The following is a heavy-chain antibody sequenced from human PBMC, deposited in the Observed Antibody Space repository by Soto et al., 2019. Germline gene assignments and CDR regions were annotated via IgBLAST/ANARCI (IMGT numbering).Heavy chain of an antibody. J-gene: IGHJ6*02. CDR1: GFPLSTYG. CDR2: ITGTGGNT. CDR3: ARVRGYWYGLEV. V-gene: IGHV3-23*01. Sequence: EVQLLESGGGVVQPGGSLRLSCAASGFPLSTYGMTWVRQAPGKGLEWVSAITGTGGNTYYVDSVKGRFTSSRDNSKNMLYLQVNSLRGEDTAVYYCARVRGYWYGLEVWGQGNTVTVSS.